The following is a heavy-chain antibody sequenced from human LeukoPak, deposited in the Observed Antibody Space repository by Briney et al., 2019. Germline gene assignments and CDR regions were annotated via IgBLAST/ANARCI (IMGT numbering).Heavy chain of an antibody. CDR2: IYYSGST. V-gene: IGHV4-39*01. CDR3: ARHSKIRGAFDF. J-gene: IGHJ4*02. CDR1: GDSISSSSYY. Sequence: KASETLSLTCTVSGDSISSSSYYWGWIRQPPGKGPEWIGSIYYSGSTYYNPSLKSRVTISVDTSKNQFSLKLSSVTAADTALYYCARHSKIRGAFDFWGQGTLVTVSS. D-gene: IGHD1-26*01.